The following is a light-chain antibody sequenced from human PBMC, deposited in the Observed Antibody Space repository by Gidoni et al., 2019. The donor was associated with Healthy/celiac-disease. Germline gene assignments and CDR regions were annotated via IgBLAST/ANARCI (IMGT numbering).Light chain of an antibody. CDR1: QSVLYSSNNKNY. CDR2: WAS. V-gene: IGKV4-1*01. J-gene: IGKJ1*01. Sequence: DIVMTQSPDSLAVSLGERATINCKSSQSVLYSSNNKNYLAWYQQKPGQPPKLLIYWASTRESGVPDRFIGSGSGTDFTLTISGLQAEDVPVYSCQQYYSTPWTFGQGTKVEIK. CDR3: QQYYSTPWT.